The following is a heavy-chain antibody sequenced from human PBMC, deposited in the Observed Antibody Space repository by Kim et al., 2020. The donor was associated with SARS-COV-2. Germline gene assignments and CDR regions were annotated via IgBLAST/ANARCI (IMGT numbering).Heavy chain of an antibody. J-gene: IGHJ2*01. Sequence: GGSLRLSCAASGFTFSSYGMHWVRQAPGKGLEWVAVIWYDGSNKYYADSVKGRFTISRDNSKNTLYLQMNSLRAEDTAVYYCARDTVGNWYFDLWGRGTLVTVSS. V-gene: IGHV3-33*01. CDR1: GFTFSSYG. D-gene: IGHD1-26*01. CDR2: IWYDGSNK. CDR3: ARDTVGNWYFDL.